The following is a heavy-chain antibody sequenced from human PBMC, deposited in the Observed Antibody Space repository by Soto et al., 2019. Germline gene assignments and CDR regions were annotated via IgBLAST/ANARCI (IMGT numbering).Heavy chain of an antibody. CDR1: GGTFSSYA. CDR2: IIPIFGTA. D-gene: IGHD6-13*01. Sequence: SVKVSCKASGGTFSSYAISWVRQAPGQGLEWMGGIIPIFGTANYAQKFQGRVTITADESTSTAYMELSSLRSEDTAVYYCARALRIAAAGTHNYYYSMDVWGQGTTVTVSS. V-gene: IGHV1-69*13. J-gene: IGHJ6*02. CDR3: ARALRIAAAGTHNYYYSMDV.